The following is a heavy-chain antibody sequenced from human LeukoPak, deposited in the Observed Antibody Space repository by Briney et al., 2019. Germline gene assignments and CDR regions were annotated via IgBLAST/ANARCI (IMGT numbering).Heavy chain of an antibody. Sequence: PGGSLRLSCAASGISLSTYGMHWVRQAPGKGLEWVAFIRFDGSTKNYADSVKGRFTISRDNSKNTLYLQMNSLRLEGTAVYFCAKDSFRGRYYFDYWGQGTLVTVSS. J-gene: IGHJ4*02. CDR3: AKDSFRGRYYFDY. D-gene: IGHD3-16*01. CDR1: GISLSTYG. V-gene: IGHV3-30*02. CDR2: IRFDGSTK.